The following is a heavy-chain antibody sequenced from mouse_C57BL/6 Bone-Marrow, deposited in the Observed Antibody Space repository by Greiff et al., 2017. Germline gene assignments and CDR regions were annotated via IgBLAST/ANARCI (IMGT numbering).Heavy chain of an antibody. J-gene: IGHJ1*03. V-gene: IGHV1-82*01. CDR1: GYAFSSSW. CDR3: ARYYDGSSYWYYDV. D-gene: IGHD1-1*01. Sequence: QVQLQQSGPELVKPGASVKISCKASGYAFSSSWMNWVKQRPGQGLEWIGRIYPGDGDTNYNGKFKGKATLTADKSSSTAYMQLSSLTSEDAAVCFCARYYDGSSYWYYDVWGTGTTVTVSS. CDR2: IYPGDGDT.